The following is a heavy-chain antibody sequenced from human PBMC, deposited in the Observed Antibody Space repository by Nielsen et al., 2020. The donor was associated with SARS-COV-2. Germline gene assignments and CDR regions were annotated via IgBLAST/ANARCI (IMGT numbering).Heavy chain of an antibody. V-gene: IGHV4-39*07. CDR1: GGSISSSSYY. CDR2: IYYSGST. CDR3: ARDGGVHDSSGYYDWFDP. Sequence: SETLSLTCTVSGGSISSSSYYWGWIRQPPGKGLEWIGSIYYSGSTNYNPSLKSRVTISVDTSKNQFSLKLSSVTAADTAVYYCARDGGVHDSSGYYDWFDPWGQGTLVTVSS. D-gene: IGHD3-22*01. J-gene: IGHJ5*02.